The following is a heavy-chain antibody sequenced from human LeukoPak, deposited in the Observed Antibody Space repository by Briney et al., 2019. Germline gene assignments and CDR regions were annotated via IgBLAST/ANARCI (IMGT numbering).Heavy chain of an antibody. J-gene: IGHJ4*02. V-gene: IGHV1-69*13. CDR2: IIPIFGTA. CDR1: GGTFSSYA. D-gene: IGHD2-2*01. Sequence: SVKVSCKASGGTFSSYAISWVRQAPGQGLEWMGGIIPIFGTANYAQKFQGRVTITADESTSTAYMELSSLRSDDTAVYYCARVPDRTSCYDYWGQGTLVTVSS. CDR3: ARVPDRTSCYDY.